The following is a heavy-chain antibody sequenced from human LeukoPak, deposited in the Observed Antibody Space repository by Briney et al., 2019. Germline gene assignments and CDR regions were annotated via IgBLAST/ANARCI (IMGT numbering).Heavy chain of an antibody. CDR3: AREDYVWGSYRSRGGFDY. Sequence: SQTLSLTCTVSGGSIISGDYYWSWIRQPPGKGLEWIGYLYYSGSTYYNPSLKSRVTISVDTSKNQLCLKLSSVTAADTAVYYCAREDYVWGSYRSRGGFDYWGQGTLVTVSS. CDR1: GGSIISGDYY. D-gene: IGHD3-16*02. J-gene: IGHJ4*02. CDR2: LYYSGST. V-gene: IGHV4-30-4*01.